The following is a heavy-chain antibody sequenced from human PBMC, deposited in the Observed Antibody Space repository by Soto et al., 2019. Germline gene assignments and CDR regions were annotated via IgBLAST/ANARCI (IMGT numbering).Heavy chain of an antibody. CDR2: INPSGGRT. J-gene: IGHJ6*02. CDR3: AREKASTSLLTHYYYAMDV. Sequence: ASVKVSCKSSGYTFINYYVHWVRQAPGQGLEWMGMINPSGGRTTYPQKFQGRVTMTRDTSTSTVYVELGSLRSDDTAVFYCAREKASTSLLTHYYYAMDVCGPGTPVTVYS. CDR1: GYTFINYY. V-gene: IGHV1-46*01.